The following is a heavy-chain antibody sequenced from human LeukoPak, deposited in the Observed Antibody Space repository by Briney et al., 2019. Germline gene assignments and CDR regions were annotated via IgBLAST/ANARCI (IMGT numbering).Heavy chain of an antibody. V-gene: IGHV1-69*05. D-gene: IGHD2-2*01. CDR2: IIPIFGTA. Sequence: SVKVSCKASGGTFSSYAISWVRQAPGQGLEWMGGIIPIFGTANYAQKFQGRVTITTDESTSTAYMELSSLRSEDTAVYYCARSIVVVPAAIVYYYYMDVWGKGTTVTVSS. J-gene: IGHJ6*03. CDR3: ARSIVVVPAAIVYYYYMDV. CDR1: GGTFSSYA.